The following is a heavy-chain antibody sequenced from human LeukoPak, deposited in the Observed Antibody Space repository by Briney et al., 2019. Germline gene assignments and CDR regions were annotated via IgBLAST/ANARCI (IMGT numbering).Heavy chain of an antibody. CDR1: GFTFSSYA. J-gene: IGHJ4*02. D-gene: IGHD3-10*01. Sequence: EGSLRLSCAASGFTFSSYAMSWVRQAPGKGLEWVSAISGSGGSTYYADSVKGRFTISRDNSKNTLYLQMNSLRAEDTAVYYCAKPPRETYGSADYWGQGTLVTVSS. CDR2: ISGSGGST. V-gene: IGHV3-23*01. CDR3: AKPPRETYGSADY.